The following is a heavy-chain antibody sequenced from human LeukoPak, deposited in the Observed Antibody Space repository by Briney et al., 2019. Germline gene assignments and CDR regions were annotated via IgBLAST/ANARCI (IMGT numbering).Heavy chain of an antibody. CDR3: ARDYSRNSFDY. Sequence: PGGSLRLSCAASGFTFSNYDMHWVRQAPGKGLGWVAVIWYDGINNYYADSVKGRFSISRDNSKNALYLQMNSLSAEDTAVYFCARDYSRNSFDYWGQGTLVTVSS. D-gene: IGHD6-13*01. J-gene: IGHJ4*02. V-gene: IGHV3-33*01. CDR2: IWYDGINN. CDR1: GFTFSNYD.